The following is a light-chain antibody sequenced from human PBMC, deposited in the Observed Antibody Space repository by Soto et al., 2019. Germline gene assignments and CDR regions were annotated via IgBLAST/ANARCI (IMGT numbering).Light chain of an antibody. CDR2: GAS. J-gene: IGKJ1*01. V-gene: IGKV3D-15*01. CDR1: QSISSH. CDR3: QQYNDLPLWT. Sequence: EIGLTLSPAALSVSTGERATLSCRASQSISSHLVWYQQKPGQAPRLVIYGASIRATGIPARFSGSGSGTEFTLTISSLQSEDFAIYYCQQYNDLPLWTFGQGTKVDIK.